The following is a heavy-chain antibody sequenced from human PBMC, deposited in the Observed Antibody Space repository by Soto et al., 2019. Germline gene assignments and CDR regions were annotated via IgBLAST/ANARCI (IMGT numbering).Heavy chain of an antibody. V-gene: IGHV1-18*04. CDR3: ARDSAAHGPVFDY. CDR1: GYTSSTYG. D-gene: IGHD6-13*01. Sequence: ASVKVSCKASGYTSSTYGISWVRQAPGQGLEWMAWISTSNGDTHYAQKVQDRVTVTTDRFTSTAYMELRSLRSDDTAIYYCARDSAAHGPVFDYWGQGTLVTVSS. J-gene: IGHJ4*02. CDR2: ISTSNGDT.